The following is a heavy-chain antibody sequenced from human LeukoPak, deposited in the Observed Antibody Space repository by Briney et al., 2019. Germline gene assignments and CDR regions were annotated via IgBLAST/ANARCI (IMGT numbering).Heavy chain of an antibody. CDR2: ISGSGGST. V-gene: IGHV3-23*01. J-gene: IGHJ4*02. CDR3: AKVVPKAFRIAVAGTPDY. Sequence: QPGRSLRLSCTASGFTFGDYAMSWVRQAPGKGLEWVSAISGSGGSTYYADSVKGRFTISRDNSKNTLYLQMNSLRAEDTAVYYCAKVVPKAFRIAVAGTPDYWGQGTLVTVSS. D-gene: IGHD6-19*01. CDR1: GFTFGDYA.